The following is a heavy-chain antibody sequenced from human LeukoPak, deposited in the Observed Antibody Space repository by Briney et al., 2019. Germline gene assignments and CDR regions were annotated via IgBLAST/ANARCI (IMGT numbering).Heavy chain of an antibody. CDR2: IIPILVIA. V-gene: IGHV1-69*04. Sequence: ASVKVSCKASGGTFSSYAISWVRQAPGQGLEWMGRIIPILVIANYAQKFQGRVTITADKSTSTAYMELSSLRSEDTAVYYCARDRAAAGTLPHFDYWGQGTLVTVSS. CDR1: GGTFSSYA. J-gene: IGHJ4*02. D-gene: IGHD6-13*01. CDR3: ARDRAAAGTLPHFDY.